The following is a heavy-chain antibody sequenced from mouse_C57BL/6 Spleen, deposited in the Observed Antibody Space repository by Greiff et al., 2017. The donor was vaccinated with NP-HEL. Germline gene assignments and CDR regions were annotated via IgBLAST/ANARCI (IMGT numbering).Heavy chain of an antibody. CDR3: ARDGNYYGFDY. CDR1: GYTFTSYW. D-gene: IGHD1-1*01. V-gene: IGHV1-72*01. J-gene: IGHJ2*01. CDR2: IDPNSGGT. Sequence: QVQLLQPGAELVKPGASVKLSCKASGYTFTSYWMHWVKQRPGRGLEWIGRIDPNSGGTKYNEKFKSKATLTVDKPSSTAYMQLSSLTSEDSAVYYCARDGNYYGFDYWGQGTTLTVSS.